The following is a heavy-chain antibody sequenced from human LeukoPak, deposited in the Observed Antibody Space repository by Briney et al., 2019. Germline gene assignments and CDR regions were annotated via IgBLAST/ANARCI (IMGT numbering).Heavy chain of an antibody. D-gene: IGHD4-11*01. CDR1: GYSFTSYW. CDR2: IYPGDSDT. Sequence: GESLMISCKGSGYSFTSYWISWVRQMPGEGLEWMGIIYPGDSDTRYSPSFQGLVTISVDKPISTAYLQWSSLKASDTAMYYCARRLTTAPFDDWPQGPLVTVSS. CDR3: ARRLTTAPFDD. J-gene: IGHJ4*02. V-gene: IGHV5-51*01.